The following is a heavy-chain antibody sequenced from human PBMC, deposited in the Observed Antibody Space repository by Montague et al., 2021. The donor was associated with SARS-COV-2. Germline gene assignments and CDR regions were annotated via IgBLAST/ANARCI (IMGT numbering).Heavy chain of an antibody. J-gene: IGHJ4*02. CDR1: GASVTDYY. D-gene: IGHD4/OR15-4a*01. V-gene: IGHV4-59*08. CDR3: ARHSRMTIIDY. CDR2: VYYSGFT. Sequence: SETLSLTCTVSGASVTDYYWSWIRQTPGQALEWIGYVYYSGFTTYNPSLKSRVTISVDTSKNQFSLKLSSVTAADTAVYYCARHSRMTIIDYWGQGTLVTVSS.